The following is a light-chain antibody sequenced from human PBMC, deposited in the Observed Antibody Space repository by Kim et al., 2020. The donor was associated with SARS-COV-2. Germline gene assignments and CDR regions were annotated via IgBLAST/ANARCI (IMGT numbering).Light chain of an antibody. CDR1: QSISNY. CDR3: QQNYSTRT. V-gene: IGKV1-39*01. Sequence: ASVGVRVTITGQAKQSISNYLNWYQQKAGTAHKLLNYAASSLHSGVPSWFSGSGSGTVFPLTISSLQPEYFATYYCQQNYSTRTFGQGTKVDIK. J-gene: IGKJ1*01. CDR2: AAS.